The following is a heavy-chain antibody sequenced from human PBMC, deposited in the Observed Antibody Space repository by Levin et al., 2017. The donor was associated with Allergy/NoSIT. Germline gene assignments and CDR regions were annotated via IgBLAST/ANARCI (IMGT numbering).Heavy chain of an antibody. D-gene: IGHD2-2*01. Sequence: PGGSLRLSCAASGFTFSNAWMSWVRQAPGKGLEWVGRIKSKTDGGTTDYAAPVKGRFTISRDDSKNTLYLQMNSLKTEDTAVYYCRYQLLQPYNWFDPWGQGTLVTVSS. CDR2: IKSKTDGGTT. CDR1: GFTFSNAW. CDR3: RYQLLQPYNWFDP. J-gene: IGHJ5*02. V-gene: IGHV3-15*01.